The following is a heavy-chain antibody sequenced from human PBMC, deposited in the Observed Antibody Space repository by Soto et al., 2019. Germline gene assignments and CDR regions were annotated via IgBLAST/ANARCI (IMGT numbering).Heavy chain of an antibody. CDR1: GFTFSSYG. CDR3: ARDHAAAAIKHYYYYGMDV. J-gene: IGHJ6*02. D-gene: IGHD6-13*01. V-gene: IGHV3-33*01. Sequence: GGSLRLSCAASGFTFSSYGMHWVRQAPGKWLEWVAVIWYDGSNKYYADSVKGRFTISRDNSKNTLYLQMNSLRAEDTAVYYCARDHAAAAIKHYYYYGMDVWGQGTTVTVSS. CDR2: IWYDGSNK.